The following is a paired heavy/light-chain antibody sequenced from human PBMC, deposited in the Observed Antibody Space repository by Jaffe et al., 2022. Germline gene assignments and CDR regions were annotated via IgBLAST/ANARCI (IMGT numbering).Light chain of an antibody. Sequence: DIQMTQSPSSLSASVGDRITITCQASQDISNSLNWYQQKPGNAPKLLIYAASNLETGVPSRFSGSGSGTDFTFTISSLQPEDIATYYCQQYDNLPITFGQGTRLEIK. V-gene: IGKV1-33*01. CDR2: AAS. CDR1: QDISNS. CDR3: QQYDNLPIT. J-gene: IGKJ5*01.
Heavy chain of an antibody. D-gene: IGHD1-1*01. V-gene: IGHV4-61*02. CDR1: GGSIRSGSYY. J-gene: IGHJ6*03. Sequence: QVQLQESGPGLVKPSQTLSLTCTVSGGSIRSGSYYWSWIRQTAGKGLEWIGRLYASGSTNYTPSLKSRVTISVDTSKNQFSLRLRSVSAADTAVYYCAREARQYNWNDVNGAYYYYYMDVWGKGTTVTVSS. CDR2: LYASGST. CDR3: AREARQYNWNDVNGAYYYYYMDV.